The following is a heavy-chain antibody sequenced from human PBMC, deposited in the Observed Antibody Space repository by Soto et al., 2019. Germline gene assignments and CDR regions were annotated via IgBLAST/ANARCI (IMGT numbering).Heavy chain of an antibody. CDR1: GGSISSSSYY. V-gene: IGHV4-39*01. D-gene: IGHD3-9*01. J-gene: IGHJ4*02. CDR3: ARQGYYDILTGYQDDY. Sequence: SETLSLTCTVSGGSISSSSYYWGWIRQPPGKGLEWIGSIYYSGSTYYNPSLKSRVTISVDTSKNQFSLKLSSVTAADTAVYYCARQGYYDILTGYQDDYWGQGTLVTVSS. CDR2: IYYSGST.